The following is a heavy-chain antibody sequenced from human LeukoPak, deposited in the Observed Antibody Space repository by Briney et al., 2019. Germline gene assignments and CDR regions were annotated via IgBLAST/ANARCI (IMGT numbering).Heavy chain of an antibody. J-gene: IGHJ4*02. D-gene: IGHD2-21*02. CDR2: IYCSGIT. Sequence: PSETLSLTCTVSGGSINSNYYYWGWIRQPPGKGLEWIGSIYCSGITYYNPSLKSRVTISVDTSKNQFSLKLSSVTAADTAVYYCARKRRLYYYDNWGQGTLVTVSS. CDR1: GGSINSNYYY. V-gene: IGHV4-39*01. CDR3: ARKRRLYYYDN.